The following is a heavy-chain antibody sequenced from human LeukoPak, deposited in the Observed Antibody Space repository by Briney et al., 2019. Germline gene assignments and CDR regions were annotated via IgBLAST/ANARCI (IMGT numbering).Heavy chain of an antibody. CDR3: ARGYQLLYGRSRFDP. V-gene: IGHV1-69*02. J-gene: IGHJ5*02. CDR2: IIPILGIA. CDR1: GGTFSSYT. Sequence: SVKVSCKASGGTFSSYTISWVRQAPGQGLEWMGRIIPILGIANYAQKFQGRVTITADKSTSTAYMELSSLRSEDTAVYYCARGYQLLYGRSRFDPWGQGTLVTVSS. D-gene: IGHD2-2*02.